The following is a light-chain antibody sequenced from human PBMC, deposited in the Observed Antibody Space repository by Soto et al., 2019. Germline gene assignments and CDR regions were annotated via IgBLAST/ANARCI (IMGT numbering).Light chain of an antibody. J-gene: IGKJ1*01. CDR2: DAS. Sequence: EIVLTQSPATLSLSPGERATLSCRASQSVSSYLAWYQQKPGQGPRLLIYDASKRATGIPARFTGSGSGTDFTLTISSLEPEDFPVYFCQQRSPWTFGQGTKVEI. CDR1: QSVSSY. CDR3: QQRSPWT. V-gene: IGKV3-11*01.